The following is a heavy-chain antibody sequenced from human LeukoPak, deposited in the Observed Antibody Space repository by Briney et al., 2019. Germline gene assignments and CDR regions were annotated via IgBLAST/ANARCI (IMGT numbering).Heavy chain of an antibody. CDR1: GYTFTSYG. CDR2: ISAYNGNT. Sequence: GASVKVSCKASGYTFTSYGISWVRQAPGQGLEWMGWISAYNGNTNYAQKFQGRVTMTRNTSISTAYMELSSLRSEDTAVYYCARSGQCSSTSCSYYFDYWGQGTLVTVSS. D-gene: IGHD2-2*01. V-gene: IGHV1-18*01. J-gene: IGHJ4*02. CDR3: ARSGQCSSTSCSYYFDY.